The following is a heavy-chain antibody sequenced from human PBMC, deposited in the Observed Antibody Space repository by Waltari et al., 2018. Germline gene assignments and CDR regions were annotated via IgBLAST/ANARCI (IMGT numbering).Heavy chain of an antibody. J-gene: IGHJ3*02. CDR2: VDPEDGET. V-gene: IGHV1-69-2*01. CDR1: GYTFTDYY. CDR3: ASRGALDAFDI. D-gene: IGHD2-15*01. Sequence: EVQLVQSGAEVKKPGATVKISCKASGYTFTDYYMHWVQQAPGKGLEWMGRVDPEDGETIDAEKFQGRVTITADTSTDTAYMELSSLRSEDTAVYYCASRGALDAFDIWGQGTMVTVSS.